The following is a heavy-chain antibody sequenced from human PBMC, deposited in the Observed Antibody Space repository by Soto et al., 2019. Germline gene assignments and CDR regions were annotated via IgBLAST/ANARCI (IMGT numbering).Heavy chain of an antibody. V-gene: IGHV1-3*01. Sequence: ASVKVSCKASGYTFTSYAMHWVRQAPGQRLEWMGWISADNGNTNYAQKFQGRVTITTDTSTSTAYMELRSLRSDDTAVYYCASDSGGTTRLFDPWGQGTLVTVSS. D-gene: IGHD1-7*01. CDR2: ISADNGNT. CDR1: GYTFTSYA. J-gene: IGHJ5*02. CDR3: ASDSGGTTRLFDP.